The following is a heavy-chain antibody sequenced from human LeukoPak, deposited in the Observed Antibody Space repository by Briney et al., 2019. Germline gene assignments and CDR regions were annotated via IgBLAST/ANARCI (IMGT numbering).Heavy chain of an antibody. CDR1: GFTFSSYW. D-gene: IGHD3-22*01. J-gene: IGHJ4*02. CDR2: IKEDGSKK. V-gene: IGHV3-7*03. Sequence: PGGSLRLSCAASGFTFSSYWMNWVRQAPGKGLEWVANIKEDGSKKNYVDSVKGRFTIFRDNAKNSLYLQMNSLRAEDTAVYYCATPLDYYDSSGYHQGGDWGQGTLVTVSS. CDR3: ATPLDYYDSSGYHQGGD.